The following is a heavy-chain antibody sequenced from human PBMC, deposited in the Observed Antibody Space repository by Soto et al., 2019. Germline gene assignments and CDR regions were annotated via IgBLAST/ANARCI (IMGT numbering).Heavy chain of an antibody. D-gene: IGHD2-15*01. V-gene: IGHV1-69*08. CDR2: IIPILGIA. CDR1: GGTFSSYT. CDR3: ARDREVAATIPYDY. J-gene: IGHJ4*02. Sequence: QVQLVQSGAEVKKPGSSVKVSCTASGGTFSSYTISWVRQAPGQGLEWMGRIIPILGIANYAQKFQGRVTITADKSTSTAYMELSSLRSEDTAVYYCARDREVAATIPYDYWGQGTLVTVSS.